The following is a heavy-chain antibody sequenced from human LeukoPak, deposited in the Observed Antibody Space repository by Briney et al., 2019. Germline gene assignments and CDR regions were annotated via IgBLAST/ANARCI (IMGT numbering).Heavy chain of an antibody. CDR2: VDHTGST. CDR1: DDSITMYY. Sequence: SETLSLTCTVSDDSITMYYWTWIRQPPGKGLEWIGYVDHTGSTKFNPSLNGRVSISRDTSNNFFSLRLRSVTAADTAVYYCARGSGSYYNRVYFDPWGQGTLVTVSS. V-gene: IGHV4-59*01. CDR3: ARGSGSYYNRVYFDP. D-gene: IGHD3-10*01. J-gene: IGHJ5*02.